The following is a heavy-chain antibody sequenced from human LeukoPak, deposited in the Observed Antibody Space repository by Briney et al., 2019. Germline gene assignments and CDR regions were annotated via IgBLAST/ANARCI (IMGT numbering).Heavy chain of an antibody. CDR1: GDSIRSSIYY. CDR3: ARDHGSSNWFYY. Sequence: SETLSLTCTVSGDSIRSSIYYWGWIRQPPGKGLEWIGSMYYSGSTHYHPSLKSRVTISEDTAKNQLSLRLASVTAADTAVYYCARDHGSSNWFYYWGQGTLVTVSS. D-gene: IGHD6-13*01. V-gene: IGHV4-39*07. J-gene: IGHJ5*01. CDR2: MYYSGST.